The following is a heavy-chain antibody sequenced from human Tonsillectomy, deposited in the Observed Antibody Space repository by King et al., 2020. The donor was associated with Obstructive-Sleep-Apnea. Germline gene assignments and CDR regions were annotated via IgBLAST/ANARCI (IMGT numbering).Heavy chain of an antibody. CDR3: ARTIYYYASSGYPRGY. D-gene: IGHD3-22*01. Sequence: VQLVESGGGLVQPGGSLRLSCAASGFTFSSYAMSWVRQAPGKGLEWVSAISGSGGSTYYADSVKGRFTISRDNSKNTLYLQMNSLRAEDTAVYYCARTIYYYASSGYPRGYWGQGTLVTVSS. V-gene: IGHV3-23*04. CDR1: GFTFSSYA. J-gene: IGHJ4*02. CDR2: ISGSGGST.